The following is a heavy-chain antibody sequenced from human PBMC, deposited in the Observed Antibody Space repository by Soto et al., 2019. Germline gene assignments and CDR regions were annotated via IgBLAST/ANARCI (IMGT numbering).Heavy chain of an antibody. CDR3: ARRAGGGSTSWFWYFDL. D-gene: IGHD2-2*01. Sequence: QLQLQESGPGLVKPSETLSLTCTVSGGSISSSSYYWGWIRQPPGKGLEWIGSIYYSGSTYYNPSLKSRVTISVDTSKNQFSLKLSSVTAADTAVYYCARRAGGGSTSWFWYFDLWGRGTLVTVSS. CDR1: GGSISSSSYY. V-gene: IGHV4-39*01. J-gene: IGHJ2*01. CDR2: IYYSGST.